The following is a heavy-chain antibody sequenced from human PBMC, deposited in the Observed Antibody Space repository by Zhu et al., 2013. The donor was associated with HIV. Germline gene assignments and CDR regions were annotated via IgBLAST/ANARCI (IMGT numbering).Heavy chain of an antibody. CDR1: GSSFRTYG. V-gene: IGHV1-69*01. J-gene: IGHJ3*02. CDR2: IIPVFGTV. CDR3: ARGGRGYSYGVGAFDI. Sequence: QVQLLQSGAEVKKPGSSVKVSCKVSGSSFRTYGLNWVRQAPGQGLQWMGGIIPVFGTVNYAQTFQGRVTITADELTKTAYMDLRRLRSDDTAVYYCARGGRGYSYGVGAFDIWGQGTMVTVSS. D-gene: IGHD5-18*01.